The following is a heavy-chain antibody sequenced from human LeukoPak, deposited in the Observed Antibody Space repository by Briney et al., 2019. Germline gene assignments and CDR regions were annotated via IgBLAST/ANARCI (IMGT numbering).Heavy chain of an antibody. Sequence: QSGGSLRLSCAASGFTFSSYWMHWVRQAPGKGLVWVSRINTDGSSTSYADSVKGRFTISRDNAKNTLYLQMNSLRAEDTAVYYCARDRPYHCTNGVCYGPFDYWGQGTLVTVSS. CDR2: INTDGSST. CDR3: ARDRPYHCTNGVCYGPFDY. J-gene: IGHJ4*02. CDR1: GFTFSSYW. V-gene: IGHV3-74*01. D-gene: IGHD2-8*01.